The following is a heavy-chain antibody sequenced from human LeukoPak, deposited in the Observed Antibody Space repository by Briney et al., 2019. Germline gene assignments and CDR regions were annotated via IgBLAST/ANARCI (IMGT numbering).Heavy chain of an antibody. CDR1: GFTFSNYW. CDR3: ARGFGSGSYFDC. Sequence: GGSPRLSCAASGFTFSNYWIHWVRQAPGKGLVWVSRINGDGSSTSYADSVKGRFTISRDNAKNMLYLQVNSLRAEDTAVYYCARGFGSGSYFDCWGQGILVTVSS. J-gene: IGHJ4*02. D-gene: IGHD3-10*01. CDR2: INGDGSST. V-gene: IGHV3-74*01.